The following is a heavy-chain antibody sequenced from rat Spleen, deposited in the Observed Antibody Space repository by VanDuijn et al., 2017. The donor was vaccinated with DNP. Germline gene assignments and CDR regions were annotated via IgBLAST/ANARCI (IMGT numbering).Heavy chain of an antibody. CDR1: GYSIASNY. J-gene: IGHJ2*01. CDR3: ARWVWYFDY. Sequence: EVQLQESGPGLVKPSQSLSLTCSVTGYSIASNYGGWVRQFPGNKMEWIGNISFRGSTNYNPPLKSQTTTTSQTSKNKFFLHLNSVTTDDTATYYCARWVWYFDYWGQGVMVTVSS. V-gene: IGHV3-1*01. CDR2: ISFRGST.